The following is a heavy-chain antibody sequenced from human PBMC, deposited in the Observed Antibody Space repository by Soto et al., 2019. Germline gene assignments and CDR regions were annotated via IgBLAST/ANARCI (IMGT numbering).Heavy chain of an antibody. CDR3: AREFTGQTYYYDSSGYYSFDY. CDR2: TYYRSKWYN. Sequence: SQTLSLTCAISGDSVSSNSAAWNWIRQSPSRGLEWLGRTYYRSKWYNDYAVSVKSRITINPDTSKNQFSLQLNSVTPEDTAVYYCAREFTGQTYYYDSSGYYSFDYWGQGTLVTVSS. CDR1: GDSVSSNSAA. V-gene: IGHV6-1*01. J-gene: IGHJ4*02. D-gene: IGHD3-22*01.